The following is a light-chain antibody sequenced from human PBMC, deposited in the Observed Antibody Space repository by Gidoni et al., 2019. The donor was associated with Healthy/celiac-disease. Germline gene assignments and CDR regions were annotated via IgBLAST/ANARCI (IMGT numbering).Light chain of an antibody. V-gene: IGKV3-20*01. J-gene: IGKJ2*01. CDR2: GAS. Sequence: EIVLTQSPCTLSLSPVERATLSCRASQSVSSSYLAWYQQKPGQAPRLLIYGASSRATGIPDRFSGSGSGTEFTLTISRLEPEDFAVYYCQQYGSSPVTFGQGTKLEIK. CDR3: QQYGSSPVT. CDR1: QSVSSSY.